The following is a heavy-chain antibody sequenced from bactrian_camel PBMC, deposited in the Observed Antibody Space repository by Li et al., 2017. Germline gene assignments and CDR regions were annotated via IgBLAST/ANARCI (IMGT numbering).Heavy chain of an antibody. D-gene: IGHD6*01. CDR2: INVISNT. CDR1: GFTFSDTG. V-gene: IGHV3S40*01. CDR3: AADRGSRWWARTEDNY. J-gene: IGHJ4*01. Sequence: VQLVESVGGLVQPGGSLRLSCAASGFTFSDTGMSWVRQAPGQGLEWVSLINVISNTFYSDSVKGRFTISRDNAKNTVYLQMNSLKPEDTAMYYCAADRGSRWWARTEDNYWGQGTQVTVS.